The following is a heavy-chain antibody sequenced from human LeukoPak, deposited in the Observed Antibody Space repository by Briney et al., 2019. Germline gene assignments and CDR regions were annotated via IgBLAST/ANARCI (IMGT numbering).Heavy chain of an antibody. CDR3: TKSRIKYNSGLE. V-gene: IGHV3-66*01. Sequence: PEGSLRLSCAASGFSVSSNFMSWVRQAPGKGLEWVSVYSGGSTYNADSVKGRFTISRDSSKNTLYLQMNNLRGDDTAVYYCTKSRIKYNSGLEWGQGTLVTVSS. J-gene: IGHJ4*02. D-gene: IGHD3-22*01. CDR2: YSGGST. CDR1: GFSVSSNF.